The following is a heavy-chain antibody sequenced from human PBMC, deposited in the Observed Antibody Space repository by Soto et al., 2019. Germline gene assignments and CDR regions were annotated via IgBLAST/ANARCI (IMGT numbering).Heavy chain of an antibody. J-gene: IGHJ4*02. V-gene: IGHV4-59*08. CDR3: ARRYGPGFDY. CDR2: IYYSGRT. D-gene: IGHD4-17*01. Sequence: PSETLSLTCTVSGGSISSYYWSWIRQPPGKGLEWIGYIYYSGRTNYNPSLKSRVNITIDTSKKQFYIKLSSETAANTTVYYCARRYGPGFDYWGQGTLVTVSS. CDR1: GGSISSYY.